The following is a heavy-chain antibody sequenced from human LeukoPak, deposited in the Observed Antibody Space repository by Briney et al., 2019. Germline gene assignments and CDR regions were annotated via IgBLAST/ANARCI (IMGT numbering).Heavy chain of an antibody. J-gene: IGHJ4*02. CDR1: GYSISSGYY. CDR3: ARHARRGYSGYDWVYFDY. D-gene: IGHD5-12*01. CDR2: IYHSGRT. Sequence: SETLSLTCTVSGYSISSGYYWGWIRQPPGKGLEWIGSIYHSGRTFYNPSLKSRVTISVDTSKNQFSLKLSSVTAADTAVYYCARHARRGYSGYDWVYFDYWGQGTLVTVSS. V-gene: IGHV4-38-2*02.